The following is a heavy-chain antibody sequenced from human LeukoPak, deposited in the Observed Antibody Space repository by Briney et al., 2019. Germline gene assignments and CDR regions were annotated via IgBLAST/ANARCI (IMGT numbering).Heavy chain of an antibody. J-gene: IGHJ4*02. CDR3: TTDRKFAATIAAFDN. Sequence: TTGGSLRLSCAASGLIFNNAWMSWVRQAPGKGLERVGRINSKSDGGTTDYATPVKGRFTISRDDSKNMLYLQMNSLKIDDTAVYYCTTDRKFAATIAAFDNWGQGTLVTVSS. CDR2: INSKSDGGTT. CDR1: GLIFNNAW. V-gene: IGHV3-15*01. D-gene: IGHD5-12*01.